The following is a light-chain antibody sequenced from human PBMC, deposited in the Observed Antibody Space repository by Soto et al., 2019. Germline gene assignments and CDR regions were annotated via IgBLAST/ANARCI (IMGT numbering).Light chain of an antibody. CDR2: GAT. V-gene: IGKV3-15*01. J-gene: IGKJ4*01. Sequence: EIVMTQSPATLSVSPGERVTLSCRASQSVSNNLAWYQQKPGQAPRLLIYGATATATGIPARFSGSGSGTEFTLTISSLQSEDFAVYSCQQHNAWPLTFGGGTKVEIK. CDR1: QSVSNN. CDR3: QQHNAWPLT.